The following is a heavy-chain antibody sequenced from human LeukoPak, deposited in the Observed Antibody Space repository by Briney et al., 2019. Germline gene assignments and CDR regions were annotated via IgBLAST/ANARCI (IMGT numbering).Heavy chain of an antibody. J-gene: IGHJ6*03. D-gene: IGHD3/OR15-3a*01. CDR1: GFTFSSYE. V-gene: IGHV3-21*01. Sequence: GGSLRLSCAASGFTFSSYEMNWVRQAPGKGLEWVSSISSSSSYIYYADSVKGRFTISRDNAKNSLYLQMNSLRAEDTAVYYCARDTLMEDFWTDYMDVWGKGTTVTVSS. CDR3: ARDTLMEDFWTDYMDV. CDR2: ISSSSSYI.